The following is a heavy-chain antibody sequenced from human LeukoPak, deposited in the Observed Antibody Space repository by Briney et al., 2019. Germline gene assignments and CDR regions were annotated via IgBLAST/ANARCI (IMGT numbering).Heavy chain of an antibody. D-gene: IGHD6-25*01. V-gene: IGHV3-53*01. CDR1: GFSVSTKN. J-gene: IGHJ5*01. CDR3: ASDSGSNWFGY. Sequence: PGGSLRLSCAVSGFSVSTKNMNWVRQAPGKGLEWVSIVYRGGNTGYADSVKGRFTISRDNSKNTLFLQMNSLRAEDTAVYYCASDSGSNWFGYWGQGTLVTVSS. CDR2: VYRGGNT.